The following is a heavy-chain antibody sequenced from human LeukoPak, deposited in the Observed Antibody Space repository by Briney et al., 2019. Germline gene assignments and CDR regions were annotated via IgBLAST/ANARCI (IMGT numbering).Heavy chain of an antibody. Sequence: GESLKISCKGSGYSFTSYWIGWVRQMPGKGLEWMGIIYPGDSDTRHSPSFQGQVTISADKSISTAHLQWSSLKASNTAMYYCARHLTGYTDYFDYWGQGTLVTVSS. J-gene: IGHJ4*02. D-gene: IGHD3-9*01. CDR1: GYSFTSYW. CDR2: IYPGDSDT. CDR3: ARHLTGYTDYFDY. V-gene: IGHV5-51*01.